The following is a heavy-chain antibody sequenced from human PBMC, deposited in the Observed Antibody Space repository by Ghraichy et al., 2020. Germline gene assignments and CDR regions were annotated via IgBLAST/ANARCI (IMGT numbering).Heavy chain of an antibody. J-gene: IGHJ5*02. CDR3: ARTPPEFTMIVVASPEGWFDP. V-gene: IGHV4-39*01. Sequence: SETLSLTCTVSGGSISSSSYYWGWIRQPPGKGLEWIGSIYYSGSTYYNPSLKSRVTISVDTSKNQFSLKLSSVTAADTAVYYCARTPPEFTMIVVASPEGWFDPWGQGTLVTVSS. D-gene: IGHD3-22*01. CDR1: GGSISSSSYY. CDR2: IYYSGST.